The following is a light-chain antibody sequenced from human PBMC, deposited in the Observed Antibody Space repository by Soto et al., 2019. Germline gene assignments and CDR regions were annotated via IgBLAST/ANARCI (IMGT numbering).Light chain of an antibody. CDR3: CSYAGSPWV. V-gene: IGLV2-23*02. CDR1: SSDVGSYNL. CDR2: DVS. Sequence: QSALTQPASVSGSPGQAITISCTGTSSDVGSYNLVSWYQQHPGKAPKLMIYDVSKRPSGVSDRFSGSKSGNTASLTISGLQAEDEAAYYCCSYAGSPWVFGGGTKLTVL. J-gene: IGLJ3*02.